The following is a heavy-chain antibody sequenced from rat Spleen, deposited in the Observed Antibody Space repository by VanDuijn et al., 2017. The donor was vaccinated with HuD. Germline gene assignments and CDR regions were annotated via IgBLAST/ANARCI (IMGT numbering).Heavy chain of an antibody. J-gene: IGHJ2*01. CDR1: GFTFSSYV. V-gene: IGHV5-43*01. CDR2: INTDSSST. CDR3: ARLDYSFDY. Sequence: EVQLVESGGGLVQPGNSLKVSCVASGFTFSSYVMHWFRQAPENGIEWLAYINTDSSSTHYAETVKGRFTISRDNAKSTLYLQMDSLRSEDTATYYCARLDYSFDYWGQGVMVTVSS.